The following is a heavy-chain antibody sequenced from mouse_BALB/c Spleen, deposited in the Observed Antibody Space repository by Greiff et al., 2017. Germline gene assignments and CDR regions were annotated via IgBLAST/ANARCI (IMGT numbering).Heavy chain of an antibody. V-gene: IGHV1S81*02. Sequence: VQLQQPGAELVKPGASVTLSCKASGYTFTSYWMHWVKQRPGQGLEWIGEINPSNGRTNYNEKFKSKATLTVDKSSSTAYMQLSSLTSEDSAVYYCASGDVDYWGQGTTLTVSS. J-gene: IGHJ2*01. CDR1: GYTFTSYW. CDR2: INPSNGRT. CDR3: ASGDVDY.